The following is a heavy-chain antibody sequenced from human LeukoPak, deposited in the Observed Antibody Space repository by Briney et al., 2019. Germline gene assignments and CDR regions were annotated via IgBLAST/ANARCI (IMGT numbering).Heavy chain of an antibody. V-gene: IGHV1-2*06. CDR1: GYTFTGYY. Sequence: ASVKVSCKASGYTFTGYYIHWVRQAPGQGLEWMGRINPNSGGTNYAQKFQDRVTMTRDTSITTAYMELSRLRSDDTALYYYVREDSSGLGVWGQGTLVTVSS. CDR2: INPNSGGT. J-gene: IGHJ4*02. D-gene: IGHD6-19*01. CDR3: VREDSSGLGV.